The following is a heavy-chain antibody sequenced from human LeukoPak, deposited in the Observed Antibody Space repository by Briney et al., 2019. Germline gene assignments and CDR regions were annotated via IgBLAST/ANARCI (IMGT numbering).Heavy chain of an antibody. V-gene: IGHV3-30*18. CDR1: GFTFSSYG. J-gene: IGHJ4*02. Sequence: PGGALRLSCAASGFTFSSYGMHWVRQAPGKGQEWVAVISYDGSNKYYADSVKGRFTISRDNSKNTLYLQMNSLRAEDTAVYYCAKDMAVAATQPNYWGQGTLVTVSS. CDR3: AKDMAVAATQPNY. D-gene: IGHD6-19*01. CDR2: ISYDGSNK.